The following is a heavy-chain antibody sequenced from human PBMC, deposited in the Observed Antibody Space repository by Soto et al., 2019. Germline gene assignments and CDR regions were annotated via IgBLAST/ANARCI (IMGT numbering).Heavy chain of an antibody. CDR1: GFTFSSYA. CDR3: AKGAYYDILTGFPYFDY. CDR2: ISGSGGST. D-gene: IGHD3-9*01. V-gene: IGHV3-23*01. Sequence: EVQLLESGGGLLQPGGSLRLSCAASGFTFSSYAMSWVRQAPGKGLEWVSAISGSGGSTYYADSVKGRFTISRDNSKNTLYLQMDSLRAEDTAVYYCAKGAYYDILTGFPYFDYWGQGTLVTVSS. J-gene: IGHJ4*02.